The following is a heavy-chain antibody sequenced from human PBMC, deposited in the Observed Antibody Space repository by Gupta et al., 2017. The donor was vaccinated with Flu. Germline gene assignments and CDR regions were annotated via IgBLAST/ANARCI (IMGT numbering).Heavy chain of an antibody. CDR3: ARRGNEYSYLNA. V-gene: IGHV3-21*02. Sequence: DVQVVESGGGLVKPGGSLRLACVFSGPNFNDSALHWVRQAPGKGLKWLTAIGKTDSLLHYADSSKGRFTVSRDNAKNSLFLQMNNLRVEDSAVYFCARRGNEYSYLNAGGQGSKVTVS. J-gene: IGHJ6*02. D-gene: IGHD5-18*01. CDR2: IGKTDSLL. CDR1: GPNFNDSA.